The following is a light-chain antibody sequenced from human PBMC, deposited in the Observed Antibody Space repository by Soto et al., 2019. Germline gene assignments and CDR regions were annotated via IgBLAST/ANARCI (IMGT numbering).Light chain of an antibody. J-gene: IGKJ5*01. CDR1: QSVSSY. CDR2: DAS. CDR3: QQRHMWPIT. Sequence: EIVLTQSQATQTLSPGERATLSCRASQSVSSYLAWYQQKPGQAPRLLIYDASNRATGIPPRFSGSGSGTDFTLTISSLEPEDSAVYYCQQRHMWPITFGHGTRLEIK. V-gene: IGKV3-11*01.